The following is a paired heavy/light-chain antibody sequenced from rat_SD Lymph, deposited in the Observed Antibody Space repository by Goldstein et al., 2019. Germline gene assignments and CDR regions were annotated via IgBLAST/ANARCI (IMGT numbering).Light chain of an antibody. CDR3: AQFLEYPYT. CDR2: RMS. Sequence: DIVLTQAPLSVSVTPGESASISCRSSKSLLSSKGITSLYWYLQKPGKSPQLLIYRMSNLASGVPDRFSGSGSETDFTLKISKVETEDVGVYYCAQFLEYPYTFGAGTKLELK. J-gene: IGKJ2-3*01. V-gene: IGKV2S11*01. CDR1: KSLLSSKGITS.
Heavy chain of an antibody. CDR2: IWTGGST. CDR3: ARTYNNYFDY. D-gene: IGHD1-10*01. Sequence: QVQLKESGPGLVQPSQTLSLTCTVSGFSLTSYHVSWVRQPPGKGLEWMGVIWTGGSTAYNSLLKSRLSISRDTSKSQVFLKMNSLQTEDTATYYCARTYNNYFDYWGQGVMVTVSS. V-gene: IGHV2-43*01. CDR1: GFSLTSYH. J-gene: IGHJ2*01.